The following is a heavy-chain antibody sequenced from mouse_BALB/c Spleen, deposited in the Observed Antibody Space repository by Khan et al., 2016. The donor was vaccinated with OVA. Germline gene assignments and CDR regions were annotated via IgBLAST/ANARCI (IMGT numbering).Heavy chain of an antibody. CDR2: INPSTGYT. CDR1: GYTFTTYW. J-gene: IGHJ3*01. D-gene: IGHD1-1*02. CDR3: TRRGLYGLFAF. V-gene: IGHV1-7*01. Sequence: QVQLKESGAELAKPGASVKMSCTASGYTFTTYWIHWVKQRPGQGLEWIGYINPSTGYTEYNQKFKDKATLTTDKSSSAAYMQLSSLTSEVSAVYYGTRRGLYGLFAFWGQGTLVTVSA.